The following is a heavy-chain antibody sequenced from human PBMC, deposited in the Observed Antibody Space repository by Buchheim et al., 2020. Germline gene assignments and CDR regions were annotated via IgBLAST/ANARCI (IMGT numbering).Heavy chain of an antibody. CDR1: GFTFSSYS. CDR2: ISSSSTI. V-gene: IGHV3-48*01. D-gene: IGHD3-22*01. Sequence: EVQLVESGGGLVQPGGSLRLSCAASGFTFSSYSMNWVRQAPGKGLEWVSYISSSSTIYYADSVKGRFTISRDNAKNSLYLQMNSLRAEDTAVYYCAREYYYDSNEDYYYGMDVWGQGTT. CDR3: AREYYYDSNEDYYYGMDV. J-gene: IGHJ6*02.